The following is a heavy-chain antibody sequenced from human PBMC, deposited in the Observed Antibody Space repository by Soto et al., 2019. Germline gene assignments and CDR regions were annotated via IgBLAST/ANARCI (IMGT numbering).Heavy chain of an antibody. CDR1: GFSLSNARMG. J-gene: IGHJ4*02. V-gene: IGHV2-26*01. D-gene: IGHD3-3*01. Sequence: QVTLKESGPVLVKPTETLTLTCTVSGFSLSNARMGVSWIRQPPGKALEWLAHIFSNDEKSYSTSLKSRLTISKDTSKSQVVLTMTNMDPVDSATYYCARIQGLGRITIFGVVIMEGYYFDYWGQGTLVTVSS. CDR3: ARIQGLGRITIFGVVIMEGYYFDY. CDR2: IFSNDEK.